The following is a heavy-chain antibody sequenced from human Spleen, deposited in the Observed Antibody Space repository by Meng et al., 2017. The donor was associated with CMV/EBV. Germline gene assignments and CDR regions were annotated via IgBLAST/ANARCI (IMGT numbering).Heavy chain of an antibody. CDR1: GFTFSRYT. CDR2: ISSTGSYI. D-gene: IGHD3-10*01. Sequence: GESLKISCEASGFTFSRYTLNWVRQTPGKGLEWVSSISSTGSYIYYAGSVKGRFTISRDNAKNSLYLQMNSLRAEDTAVYYCARDGSRHEYEFVYWGQGTLVTVSS. V-gene: IGHV3-21*01. CDR3: ARDGSRHEYEFVY. J-gene: IGHJ4*02.